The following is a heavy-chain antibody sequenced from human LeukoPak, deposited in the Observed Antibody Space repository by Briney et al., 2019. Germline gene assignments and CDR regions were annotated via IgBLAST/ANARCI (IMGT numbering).Heavy chain of an antibody. J-gene: IGHJ5*02. D-gene: IGHD6-19*01. CDR1: GGSFSGYY. Sequence: SETLSLTCAVYGGSFSGYYWSWIRQPPGKGLEWIGYIYYSGSTNYNPSLKSRVTISVDTSKNQFSLKLSSVTAADTAVYYCARDERSGWANWFDPWGQGTLVTVSS. CDR3: ARDERSGWANWFDP. CDR2: IYYSGST. V-gene: IGHV4-59*13.